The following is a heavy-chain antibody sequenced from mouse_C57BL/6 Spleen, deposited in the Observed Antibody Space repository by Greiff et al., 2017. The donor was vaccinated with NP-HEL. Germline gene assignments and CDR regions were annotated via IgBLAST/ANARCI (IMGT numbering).Heavy chain of an antibody. D-gene: IGHD2-14*01. J-gene: IGHJ2*01. Sequence: VKLVESGAELVKPGASVKISCKASGYAFSSYWMNWVKRRPGKGLEGIGQIYPGDGDTNYNGKFKGKATLTADKSSSTAYMQLSSLTSEDSAVYFCARDYGYDYWGQGTTLTVSA. V-gene: IGHV1-80*01. CDR3: ARDYGYDY. CDR1: GYAFSSYW. CDR2: IYPGDGDT.